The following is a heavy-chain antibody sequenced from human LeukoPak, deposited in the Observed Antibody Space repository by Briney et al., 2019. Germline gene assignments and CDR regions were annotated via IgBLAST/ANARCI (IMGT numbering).Heavy chain of an antibody. Sequence: GGSLRLSCAASGFTFSSYSMNWVRQAPGKGLEWVSYISSSSSTIYYADSVKGRFTISRDNAKNSLYLQMNSLRAEDTALYYCAKDITGEGNAFDIWGQGTMVTVSS. CDR2: ISSSSSTI. CDR1: GFTFSSYS. CDR3: AKDITGEGNAFDI. D-gene: IGHD7-27*01. J-gene: IGHJ3*02. V-gene: IGHV3-48*04.